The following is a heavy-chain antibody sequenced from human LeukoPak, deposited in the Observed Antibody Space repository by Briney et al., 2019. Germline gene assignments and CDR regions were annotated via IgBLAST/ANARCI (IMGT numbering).Heavy chain of an antibody. CDR3: ARAPRYCTATTCNRGPYMDV. J-gene: IGHJ6*03. V-gene: IGHV3-21*01. D-gene: IGHD2-8*02. CDR2: ISSSSSFI. CDR1: GFTFSSYS. Sequence: PGGPLRLSCAASGFTFSSYSMNWVRQAPGKGLEWVSSISSSSSFIYYADSVQGRFTISRDNGKKLLYLQVNSLRAEDTAVYYCARAPRYCTATTCNRGPYMDVWGKGTTVTVSS.